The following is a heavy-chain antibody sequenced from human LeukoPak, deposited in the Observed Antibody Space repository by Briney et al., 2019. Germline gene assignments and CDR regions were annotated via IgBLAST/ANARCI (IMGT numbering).Heavy chain of an antibody. J-gene: IGHJ4*02. D-gene: IGHD3/OR15-3a*01. Sequence: GGSLRLSCAASGFTFSSYAMSWVRQAPGKGLEWVAVISYDGSNKYYADSVKGRFTISRDNSKNTLYLQMNSLRAEDTALYYCAKVGWLLSIDYWGQGTLVTVSS. CDR2: ISYDGSNK. CDR3: AKVGWLLSIDY. CDR1: GFTFSSYA. V-gene: IGHV3-30-3*01.